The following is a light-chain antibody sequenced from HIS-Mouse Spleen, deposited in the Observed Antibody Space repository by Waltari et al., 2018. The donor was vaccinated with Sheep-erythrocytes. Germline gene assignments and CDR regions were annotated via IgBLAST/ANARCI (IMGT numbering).Light chain of an antibody. V-gene: IGLV3-10*01. J-gene: IGLJ3*02. CDR3: YSTDSSGNHWV. Sequence: SYELTQPPSVSVPPGQTARITSSGGALPKKFAYWYQQKSGQAPVLVIYEDSKRPSVIPERFSGSSSGTMATLTISEAQVEDDADYYCYSTDSSGNHWVFGGGTKLTVL. CDR1: ALPKKF. CDR2: EDS.